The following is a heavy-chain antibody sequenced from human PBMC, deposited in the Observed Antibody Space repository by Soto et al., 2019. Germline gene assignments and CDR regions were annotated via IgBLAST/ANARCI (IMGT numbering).Heavy chain of an antibody. CDR2: ISGSGGST. V-gene: IGHV3-23*01. CDR3: ALGPDSYEPN. D-gene: IGHD5-18*01. CDR1: GGSVSSGSYY. Sequence: ETLSLTCTVSGGSVSSGSYYWSWIRQPPGKGLEWVSAISGSGGSTYYADSVKGRFTISRDNSKNTLYLQMNSLRAEDTAVYYCALGPDSYEPNWGQGTLVTVSS. J-gene: IGHJ4*02.